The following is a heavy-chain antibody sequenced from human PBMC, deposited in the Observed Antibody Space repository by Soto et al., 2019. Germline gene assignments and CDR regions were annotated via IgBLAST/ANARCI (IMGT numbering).Heavy chain of an antibody. CDR2: ISAYNGNT. CDR3: ARDGNYHFRSASCQHLGYYGMDV. CDR1: GYTFTSYG. V-gene: IGHV1-18*01. D-gene: IGHD3-3*01. J-gene: IGHJ6*02. Sequence: ASVKVSCKASGYTFTSYGISWVRKAPGQGLEWMGWISAYNGNTNYAQKFQGRVTMTTDTSTSTAYMELRSLRSDDTAVYYCARDGNYHFRSASCQHLGYYGMDVWGQGTTVTVSS.